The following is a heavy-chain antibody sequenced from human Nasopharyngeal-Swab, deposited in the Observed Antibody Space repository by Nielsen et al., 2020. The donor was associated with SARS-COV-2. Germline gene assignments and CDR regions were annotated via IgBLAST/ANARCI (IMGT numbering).Heavy chain of an antibody. CDR1: GYTFTDYF. Sequence: ASVKVSCKASGYTFTDYFMHWVRQAPGQELEWMGRINPNSGDTNYAQKFQGRVTMTRDTSISTAYMELSRLRSDDTAVYYCARDAGILGTYYYYYMDVRGKGTTVTVSS. CDR2: INPNSGDT. J-gene: IGHJ6*03. D-gene: IGHD1-26*01. CDR3: ARDAGILGTYYYYYMDV. V-gene: IGHV1-2*06.